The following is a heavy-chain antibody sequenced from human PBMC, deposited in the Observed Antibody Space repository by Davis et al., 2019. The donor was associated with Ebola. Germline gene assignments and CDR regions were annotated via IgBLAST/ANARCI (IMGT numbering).Heavy chain of an antibody. CDR3: ARDGIGGNYPDYYYYYGMDV. CDR2: INPSGGST. CDR1: GYTFNNNY. J-gene: IGHJ6*04. V-gene: IGHV1-46*02. Sequence: ASVKVSCKASGYTFNNNYLHWVRQAPGQGLEWMGVINPSGGSTSYAQKFQGRVTMTRDTSTSTVYMELSSLRSEDTAVYYCARDGIGGNYPDYYYYYGMDVWGKGTTVTVSS. D-gene: IGHD1-26*01.